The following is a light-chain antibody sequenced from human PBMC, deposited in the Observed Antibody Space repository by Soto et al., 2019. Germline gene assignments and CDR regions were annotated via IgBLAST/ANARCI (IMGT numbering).Light chain of an antibody. CDR3: QQSYNTPRT. J-gene: IGKJ1*01. CDR2: AAS. Sequence: DIPMTQSPSSLSASVGDRVSITCRASQSISNYLNWYQQKPGKAPKVLIYAASSLQSGVPSRFSGSGSGTGFTLTISSLQPEDFATYYCQQSYNTPRTFGQGTKVEIK. CDR1: QSISNY. V-gene: IGKV1-39*01.